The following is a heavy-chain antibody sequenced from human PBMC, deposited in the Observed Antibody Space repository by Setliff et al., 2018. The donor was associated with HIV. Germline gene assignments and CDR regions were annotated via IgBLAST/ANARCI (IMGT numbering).Heavy chain of an antibody. CDR1: GFTVSSYY. CDR3: AKGIKWLAP. V-gene: IGHV3-53*05. CDR2: IFSGGST. D-gene: IGHD2-15*01. Sequence: LRLSCAASGFTVSSYYMNWVRQAPGKGLEWVSVIFSGGSTYYADSVKGRFTISRDISKNTLYLQMYSLRTEDTAVYYCAKGIKWLAPWGQGTPVTVSS. J-gene: IGHJ5*02.